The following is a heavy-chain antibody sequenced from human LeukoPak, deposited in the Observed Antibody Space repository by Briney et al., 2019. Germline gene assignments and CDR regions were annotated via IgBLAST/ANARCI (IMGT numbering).Heavy chain of an antibody. CDR3: ASYDILKGGFDY. CDR2: INHSGST. D-gene: IGHD3-9*01. CDR1: GESFGGYN. Sequence: SETLSLTCAVYGESFGGYNWNWIRQPPGKGLEWIGEINHSGSTNYNPSLKSRVTISVDTSKNQFSLRLSSVTAADTAVYYCASYDILKGGFDYWGQGTLVTVSS. V-gene: IGHV4-34*01. J-gene: IGHJ4*02.